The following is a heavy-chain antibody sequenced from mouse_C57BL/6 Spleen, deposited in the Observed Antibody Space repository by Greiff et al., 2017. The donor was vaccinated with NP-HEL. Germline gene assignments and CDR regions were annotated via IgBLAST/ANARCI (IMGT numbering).Heavy chain of an antibody. CDR3: ARGRYYGNYDYAIDY. D-gene: IGHD2-1*01. CDR1: GYAFSSSW. J-gene: IGHJ4*01. CDR2: IYPGDGDT. Sequence: QVQLKQSGPELVKPGASVKISCKASGYAFSSSWMHWVKQRPGQGLEWIGRIYPGDGDTNYNGKFKGKATLTADKSSNTAYLQLSSLTSEDSAVYFCARGRYYGNYDYAIDYWGQGTSVTVSS. V-gene: IGHV1-82*01.